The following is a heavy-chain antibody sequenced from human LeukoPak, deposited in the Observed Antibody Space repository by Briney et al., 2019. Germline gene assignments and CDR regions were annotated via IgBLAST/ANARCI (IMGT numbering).Heavy chain of an antibody. Sequence: SETLSLTCTISGGSISTYYWVWIRLPAGKGLEWIGRMYTSGTTYYNPSLKSRVSMSLDTSKDQFSLKVSSVTAADTAIYYCAREDYQLVSGDFYYYMNVWGKGTTVTVSS. CDR1: GGSISTYY. J-gene: IGHJ6*03. CDR2: MYTSGTT. V-gene: IGHV4-4*07. CDR3: AREDYQLVSGDFYYYMNV. D-gene: IGHD2-2*01.